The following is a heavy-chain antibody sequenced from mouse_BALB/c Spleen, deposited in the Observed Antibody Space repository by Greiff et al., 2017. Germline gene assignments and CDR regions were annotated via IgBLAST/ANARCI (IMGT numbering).Heavy chain of an antibody. CDR3: ARDNWDEAY. V-gene: IGHV5-4*02. J-gene: IGHJ3*01. D-gene: IGHD4-1*01. CDR1: GFTFSDYY. Sequence: EVQRVESGGGLVKPGGSLKLSCAASGFTFSDYYMYWVRQTPEKRLEWVATISDGGSYTYYPDSVKGRFTISRDNAKNNLYLQMSSLKSEDTAMYYCARDNWDEAYWGQGTLVTVSA. CDR2: ISDGGSYT.